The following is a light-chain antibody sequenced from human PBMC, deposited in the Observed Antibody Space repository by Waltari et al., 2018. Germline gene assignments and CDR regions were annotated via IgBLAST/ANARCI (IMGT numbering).Light chain of an antibody. CDR1: QDIESY. Sequence: DIQMTQSPSSLSASVGDRVTITCQASQDIESYLNWYQQEPGKAPKLLIYDSSNLEKGVPSRFSRSGPGTHFTFTINDLQPDDISPYYCQQYDSVPRTLGGWTKVDLK. V-gene: IGKV1-33*01. J-gene: IGKJ4*01. CDR3: QQYDSVPRT. CDR2: DSS.